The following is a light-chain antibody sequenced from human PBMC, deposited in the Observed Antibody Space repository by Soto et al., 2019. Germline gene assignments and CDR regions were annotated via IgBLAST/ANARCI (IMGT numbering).Light chain of an antibody. CDR1: QNINRY. Sequence: DIQMTQSPSSLSASVGDRVTMTCLASQNINRYLNWYQQKPGKAPKVLILVASSLESGVPSRFSGSGSGTDFTLTISSLQPEDFATYYCQQSYSSRLTFGGGTKVDI. J-gene: IGKJ4*01. CDR2: VAS. V-gene: IGKV1-39*01. CDR3: QQSYSSRLT.